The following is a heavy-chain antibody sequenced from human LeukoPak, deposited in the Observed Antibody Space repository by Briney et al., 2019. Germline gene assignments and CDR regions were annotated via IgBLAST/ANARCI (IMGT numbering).Heavy chain of an antibody. J-gene: IGHJ4*02. D-gene: IGHD6-19*01. Sequence: GGSLRLSCAASGFTFSSYAMSWVRQAPGKGLEWVSAISGSGGSTYYADSVKGRFTISRDDSKNTLYLQMNSLRAEDTAVYYCATVHSSGWPYYFDYWGQGTLVTVSS. CDR2: ISGSGGST. V-gene: IGHV3-23*01. CDR1: GFTFSSYA. CDR3: ATVHSSGWPYYFDY.